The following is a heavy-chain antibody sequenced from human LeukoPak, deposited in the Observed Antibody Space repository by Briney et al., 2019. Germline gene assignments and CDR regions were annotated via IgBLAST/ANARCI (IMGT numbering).Heavy chain of an antibody. V-gene: IGHV1-2*02. D-gene: IGHD3-22*01. CDR1: GYTFTGYY. CDR2: INPNSGGT. J-gene: IGHJ3*02. CDR3: ASLLTWIPHYYDSSGDDAFDI. Sequence: GASVKVSCKASGYTFTGYYMHWVRQAPGQGLEWMGWINPNSGGTNYAQKFQGRVTMTRDTSISTAYMELSRLRSDDTAVYYCASLLTWIPHYYDSSGDDAFDIWGQGTMVTVSS.